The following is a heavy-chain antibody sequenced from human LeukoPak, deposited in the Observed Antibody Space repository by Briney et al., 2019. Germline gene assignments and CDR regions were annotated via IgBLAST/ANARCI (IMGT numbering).Heavy chain of an antibody. CDR2: INHSGST. Sequence: SETLSLTCAVYGGSFSGYYLSWIRQPPGKGLEWIGEINHSGSTNYNPSLKSRVTISVDTSKNQFSLKLSSVTAADTAVYYCARLQLRVAARHRPAPTGVIDYWGQPNMLSVSS. CDR1: GGSFSGYY. J-gene: IGHJ4*02. V-gene: IGHV4-34*01. CDR3: ARLQLRVAARHRPAPTGVIDY. D-gene: IGHD6-13*01.